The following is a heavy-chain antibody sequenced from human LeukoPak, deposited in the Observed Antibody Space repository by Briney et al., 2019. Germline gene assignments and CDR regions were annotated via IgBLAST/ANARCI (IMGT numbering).Heavy chain of an antibody. D-gene: IGHD4-23*01. CDR2: IRYDGSNK. CDR3: ARDPFPYGGSSASDAFDI. J-gene: IGHJ3*02. Sequence: GGSLRLSCAASGFTFSSYSMNWVRQAPGKGLEWVAFIRYDGSNKYYADSVKGRFTISRDNAKNSLYLQMNSLRAEDTAVYYCARDPFPYGGSSASDAFDIWGQGTMVTVSS. CDR1: GFTFSSYS. V-gene: IGHV3-30*02.